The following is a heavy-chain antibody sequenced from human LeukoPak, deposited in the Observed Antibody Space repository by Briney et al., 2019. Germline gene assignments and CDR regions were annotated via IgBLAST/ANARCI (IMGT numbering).Heavy chain of an antibody. D-gene: IGHD7-27*01. J-gene: IGHJ4*02. CDR1: GFIFSLYG. CDR3: AKDGNWARFED. V-gene: IGHV3-23*01. CDR2: ITSRSTT. Sequence: PGGSLRLSCAASGFIFSLYGMNWVRQAPGKGLEWVSGITSRSTTYYADSVKGRFTISRDNSKNMVWLQINSPTAEDTATYYCAKDGNWARFEDWGQGTLVTVSS.